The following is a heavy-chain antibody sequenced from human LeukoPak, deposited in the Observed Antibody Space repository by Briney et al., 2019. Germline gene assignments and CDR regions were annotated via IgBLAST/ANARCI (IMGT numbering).Heavy chain of an antibody. CDR2: INHSGNT. CDR1: GGSFSGYY. CDR3: ARGLLHGWFDP. J-gene: IGHJ5*02. V-gene: IGHV4-34*01. Sequence: PSETLSLTCAVYGGSFSGYYWSWLRQPPGKGLEWIGEINHSGNTNYNPSLKSRVTISLDTSKNQFSLKLSSVTAADTAVYYCARGLLHGWFDPWGQGTLVTVSS.